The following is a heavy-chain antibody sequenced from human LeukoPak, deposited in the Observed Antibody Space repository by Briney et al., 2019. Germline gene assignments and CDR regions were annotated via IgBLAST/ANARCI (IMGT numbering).Heavy chain of an antibody. CDR3: ARDTSAWRYGMDV. CDR2: IKQDGSEK. Sequence: PGGSLRLSCEASGFTFSIHWMSWVRQAPGKGLEWVAIIKQDGSEKDYVDSVTGRFTISRDNAKNSLYLQMNSLRDEDTAVYYCARDTSAWRYGMDVWGQGTTVTVSS. J-gene: IGHJ6*02. D-gene: IGHD6-19*01. V-gene: IGHV3-7*01. CDR1: GFTFSIHW.